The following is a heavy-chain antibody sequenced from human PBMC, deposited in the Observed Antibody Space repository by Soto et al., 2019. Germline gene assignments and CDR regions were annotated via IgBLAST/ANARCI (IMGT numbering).Heavy chain of an antibody. D-gene: IGHD6-25*01. Sequence: GASVKVSCKSSGYTFSTYDINWVRQAPGQGLEWMGWMNPNTGNTGYAQKFRGRVTLTRNTSISTDYMELMSLKTEDTAVYFCARRKERSGPNYSDHSGQGTLGTVSS. J-gene: IGHJ4*02. V-gene: IGHV1-8*01. CDR3: ARRKERSGPNYSDH. CDR2: MNPNTGNT. CDR1: GYTFSTYD.